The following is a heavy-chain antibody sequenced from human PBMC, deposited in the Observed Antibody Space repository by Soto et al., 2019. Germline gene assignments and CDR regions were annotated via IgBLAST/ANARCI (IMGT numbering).Heavy chain of an antibody. J-gene: IGHJ4*02. D-gene: IGHD2-2*01. CDR3: ARDCGYCSSTSCYPDY. CDR1: GFTFSDYY. V-gene: IGHV3-11*06. CDR2: ISSSSSYT. Sequence: GGSLRLSCAASGFTFSDYYMIWIRQAPGKGLEWVSYISSSSSYTNYADSVKGRFTISRDNAKNSLYLQMNSLRAEDTAVYYCARDCGYCSSTSCYPDYWGQGTLVTVSS.